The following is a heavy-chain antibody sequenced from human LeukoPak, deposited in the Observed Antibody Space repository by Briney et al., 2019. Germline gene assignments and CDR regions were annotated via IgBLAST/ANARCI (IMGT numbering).Heavy chain of an antibody. J-gene: IGHJ4*02. CDR3: ARRGWNYYFDY. CDR1: GGSISSYY. CDR2: IYTSGST. Sequence: SETLSHTCTVSGGSISSYYWSWIRQPPGKGLEWIGYIYTSGSTNYNPSLKSRVTISVDTSKNQFSLKLSSVTAADTAVYYCARRGWNYYFDYWGQGTLVTVSS. V-gene: IGHV4-4*09. D-gene: IGHD1-7*01.